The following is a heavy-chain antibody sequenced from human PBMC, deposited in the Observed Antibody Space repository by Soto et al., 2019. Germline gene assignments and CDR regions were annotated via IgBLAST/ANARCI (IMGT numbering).Heavy chain of an antibody. D-gene: IGHD3-3*01. J-gene: IGHJ5*02. V-gene: IGHV1-69*13. CDR2: IIPIFGTA. CDR1: GGTFSSYA. Sequence: SVKVSCKASGGTFSSYAISWVRQAPGQGLEWMGGIIPIFGTANYAQKFQGRVTITADESTSTAYMELSSLRSEDTAVYYCARNGYDFWSGKNWFDPWGQGTLVTVSS. CDR3: ARNGYDFWSGKNWFDP.